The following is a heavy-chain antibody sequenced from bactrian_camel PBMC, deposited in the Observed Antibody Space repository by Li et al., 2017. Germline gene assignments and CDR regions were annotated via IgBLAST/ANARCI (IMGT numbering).Heavy chain of an antibody. D-gene: IGHD6*01. Sequence: HVQLVESGGGSVQAGGSLRLSCAASRYTFSPYCMGWFRQAPGKEREGVAVLDSDGSTIYADSVKGRSTISQDNAKNTLYLQMNSLKPEDTAMYYCARGDLRWYGCRPRGDEYNYWGQGTQVTVS. V-gene: IGHV3S53*01. J-gene: IGHJ4*01. CDR1: RYTFSPYC. CDR2: LDSDGST. CDR3: ARGDLRWYGCRPRGDEYNY.